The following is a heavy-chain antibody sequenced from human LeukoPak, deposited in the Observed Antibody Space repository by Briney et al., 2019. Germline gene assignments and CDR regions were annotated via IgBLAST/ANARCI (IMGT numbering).Heavy chain of an antibody. CDR2: ISSSTTPI. CDR3: ARGTHDAFDI. Sequence: GGSLRLSCAASGFTFSSYSMSWVRQAPGKGLEWVSYISSSTTPIYYADSVKGRFTISRDNAKNSLYLQMNSLRAENTAVYYCARGTHDAFDIWGQRTMVTVSS. V-gene: IGHV3-48*04. CDR1: GFTFSSYS. J-gene: IGHJ3*02. D-gene: IGHD2-15*01.